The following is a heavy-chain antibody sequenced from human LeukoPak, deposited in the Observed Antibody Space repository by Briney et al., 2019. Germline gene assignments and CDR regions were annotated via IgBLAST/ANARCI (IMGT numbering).Heavy chain of an antibody. J-gene: IGHJ4*02. CDR1: GFTFSSYS. CDR3: ARDTSGSYG. Sequence: PGGSLRLSCAASGFTFSSYSMNWVRQAPGKGLEWVSYISSSSSTIYYADSGKGRFTISRDNAKNSLYLQMNSLRAEDTAVYYCARDTSGSYGWGQGTLVTVSS. CDR2: ISSSSSTI. V-gene: IGHV3-48*01. D-gene: IGHD1-26*01.